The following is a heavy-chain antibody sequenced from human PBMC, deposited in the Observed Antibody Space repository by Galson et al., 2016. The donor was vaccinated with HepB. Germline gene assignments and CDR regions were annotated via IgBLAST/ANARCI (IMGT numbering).Heavy chain of an antibody. Sequence: SVKVSCKVSGYTFSSYYIMWLRQAPGQGLEWMGWISAYNGNTKYAQKFQGRVTVTRGTSTSTVYMDLRRLTSDDTAVYYCARGRGFAVGDFFDYWGQGALITVSS. CDR3: ARGRGFAVGDFFDY. J-gene: IGHJ4*02. CDR2: ISAYNGNT. D-gene: IGHD2-15*01. V-gene: IGHV1-18*01. CDR1: GYTFSSYY.